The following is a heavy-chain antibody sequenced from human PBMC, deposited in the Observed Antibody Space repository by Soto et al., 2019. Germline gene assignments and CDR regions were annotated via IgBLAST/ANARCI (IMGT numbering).Heavy chain of an antibody. CDR2: MNPGSGDT. Sequence: GSVKVSCKASGYSFTNNDVSWVRQATGQGLEWMGWMNPGSGDTGYAQKFQGRVTMTRDISIATAYMELSSLRSDDTAIYYCARMETFGSLNWFDPWGQGTLVTVSS. CDR1: GYSFTNND. J-gene: IGHJ5*02. D-gene: IGHD3-16*01. V-gene: IGHV1-8*01. CDR3: ARMETFGSLNWFDP.